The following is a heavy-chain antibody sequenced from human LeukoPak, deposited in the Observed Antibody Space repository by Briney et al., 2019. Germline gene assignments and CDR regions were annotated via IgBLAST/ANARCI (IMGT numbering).Heavy chain of an antibody. D-gene: IGHD3-22*01. J-gene: IGHJ3*01. Sequence: ASVNVSFKASGYTFTGYYMHWVRQAPGHGLEWMGWINPNSGGTNYAQKFQGRVTMTPDPSISTAYMELTRLRSDDTAVYYCARDGNYYVNSDPGAFDVWAKGQWSPSLQ. V-gene: IGHV1-2*02. CDR1: GYTFTGYY. CDR2: INPNSGGT. CDR3: ARDGNYYVNSDPGAFDV.